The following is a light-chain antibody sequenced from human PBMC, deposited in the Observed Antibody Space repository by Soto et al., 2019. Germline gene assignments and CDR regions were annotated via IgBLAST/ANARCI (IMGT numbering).Light chain of an antibody. CDR3: QSSDTSLSGWVV. CDR1: SSNIGAGYD. V-gene: IGLV1-40*01. Sequence: QSVLTQPASVSGAPGQRVTISCTGGSSNIGAGYDVHWYRQLPGTAPELLIYDNSNRPSGVPARFSGSKSGTSASLAITGLQADDEADYYCQSSDTSLSGWVVFGGGTKVPVL. J-gene: IGLJ2*01. CDR2: DNS.